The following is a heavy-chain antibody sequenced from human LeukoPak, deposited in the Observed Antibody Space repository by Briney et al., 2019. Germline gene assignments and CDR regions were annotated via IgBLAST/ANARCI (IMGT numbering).Heavy chain of an antibody. Sequence: SVKVSCKASGGTFSSYAISWVRQAPGQGLEWMGGIIPIFGTANYAQKFQGRVTITADESTSTAYMELGSLRSEDTAVYYCARAKNDFWSGYYTGKDGMDVWGQGTTVTVSS. CDR1: GGTFSSYA. V-gene: IGHV1-69*13. CDR3: ARAKNDFWSGYYTGKDGMDV. CDR2: IIPIFGTA. J-gene: IGHJ6*02. D-gene: IGHD3-3*01.